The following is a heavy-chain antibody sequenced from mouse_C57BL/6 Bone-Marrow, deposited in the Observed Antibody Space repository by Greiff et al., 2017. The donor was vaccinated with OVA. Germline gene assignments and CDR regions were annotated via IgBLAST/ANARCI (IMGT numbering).Heavy chain of an antibody. CDR1: GYTFTSYW. CDR3: ARRGAITTVVAHYAMDD. J-gene: IGHJ4*01. D-gene: IGHD1-1*01. Sequence: QVQLQQPGTELVKPGASVKLSCKASGYTFTSYWMPWVKQRPGQGLEWIGNIIPSNGGPNYNEKFKSKATLTVDKSSSPAYMQLRSLTSVDSAVYYCARRGAITTVVAHYAMDDWGQGTSVTVSS. V-gene: IGHV1-53*01. CDR2: IIPSNGGP.